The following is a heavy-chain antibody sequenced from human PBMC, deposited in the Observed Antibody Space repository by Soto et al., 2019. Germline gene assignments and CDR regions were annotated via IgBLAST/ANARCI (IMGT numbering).Heavy chain of an antibody. J-gene: IGHJ6*02. CDR3: ARAYVHGKYYNSLDV. V-gene: IGHV1-46*01. D-gene: IGHD3-10*02. CDR1: GYTFTGFH. CDR2: MNPSGGYT. Sequence: ASVKVSCKASGYTFTGFHIHWVRQAPGHGLEWMGLMNPSGGYTNYAQKFQDRVIMTRDTSTGTAYMEVSSLKSEDTAVYFCARAYVHGKYYNSLDVWGQGTTVTVSS.